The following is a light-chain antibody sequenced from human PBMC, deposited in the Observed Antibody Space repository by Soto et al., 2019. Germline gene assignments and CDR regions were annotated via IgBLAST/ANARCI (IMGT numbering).Light chain of an antibody. CDR3: QQYNSFSGT. CDR1: QYTSNW. Sequence: IQMTQSPSALSASVGDRVTITCRASQYTSNWVAWYQQKPGKAPKLLLYDASTLESGVPSRFTGSASDKEFTLTISSLHPDDFATYYCQQYNSFSGTFGGGTKVDIK. V-gene: IGKV1-5*01. J-gene: IGKJ4*01. CDR2: DAS.